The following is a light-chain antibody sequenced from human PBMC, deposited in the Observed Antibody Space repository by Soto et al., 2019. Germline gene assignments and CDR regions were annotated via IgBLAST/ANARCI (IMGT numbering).Light chain of an antibody. CDR2: DAS. CDR1: QSVSSY. J-gene: IGKJ5*01. Sequence: EIVLTQSPVTLSLSPGERATLSCRASQSVSSYLAWYQQKPGQAPRLHIYDASNRATGIPARFRGGGSGTDITLTIDNLEPEDFAIYYCQQRSNWPPITFGQGTRLEIK. CDR3: QQRSNWPPIT. V-gene: IGKV3-11*01.